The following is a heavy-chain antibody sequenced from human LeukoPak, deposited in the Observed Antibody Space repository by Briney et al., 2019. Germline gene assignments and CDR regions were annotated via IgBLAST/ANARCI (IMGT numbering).Heavy chain of an antibody. Sequence: GGSLRLSCAASGFTFSGYAMHWVRQAPGKGLEWVAIISFDGSNKYYADSVKGRFTISRDNSKNSLYLQMNSLRAEDTAVYYCARESLPLEWLDGYYYYYMDVWGKGTTVTVSS. D-gene: IGHD3-3*01. CDR2: ISFDGSNK. V-gene: IGHV3-30-3*01. J-gene: IGHJ6*03. CDR3: ARESLPLEWLDGYYYYYMDV. CDR1: GFTFSGYA.